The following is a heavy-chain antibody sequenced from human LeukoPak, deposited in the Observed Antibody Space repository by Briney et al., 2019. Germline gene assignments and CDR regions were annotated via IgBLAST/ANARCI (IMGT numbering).Heavy chain of an antibody. CDR3: ARTSKGSGYFLDF. D-gene: IGHD3-22*01. V-gene: IGHV3-20*04. Sequence: GGSLRLSCAASGFIFDDYDMRWVRQAPGKGLEWVSGLSGNGGITHYADSMKDRCAIFRDNAKNSLYLQMNSLRVEDTAFYYCARTSKGSGYFLDFWGQGILVTVSS. J-gene: IGHJ4*02. CDR2: LSGNGGIT. CDR1: GFIFDDYD.